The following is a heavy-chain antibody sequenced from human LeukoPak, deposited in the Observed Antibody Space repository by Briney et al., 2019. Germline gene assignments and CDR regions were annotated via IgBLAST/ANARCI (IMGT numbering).Heavy chain of an antibody. V-gene: IGHV4-34*01. CDR3: ARLGRYNWFDP. CDR2: IYYSGST. CDR1: GGSFSGYY. Sequence: SETLSLTCAVYGGSFSGYYWSWIRQPPGKGLEWIGSIYYSGSTYYNPSLKSRVTISVDTSKNQFSLKLSSVTAADTAVYYCARLGRYNWFDPWGQGTQVTVSS. D-gene: IGHD1-26*01. J-gene: IGHJ5*02.